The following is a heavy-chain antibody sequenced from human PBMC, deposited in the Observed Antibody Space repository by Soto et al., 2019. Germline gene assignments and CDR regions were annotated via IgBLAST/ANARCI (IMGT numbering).Heavy chain of an antibody. J-gene: IGHJ5*02. V-gene: IGHV1-2*02. Sequence: QVQLVQSGAEVKRPGASVKVSCKASGYSFTGYYMHWVRQAPGQGLEWMGWIIPHSGETNYAQKFQARVTLTRDTYISTAYMQLSGLTSDDTSVYYCARETDACTNGAHDLWGQGTLVTVSS. CDR3: ARETDACTNGAHDL. CDR2: IIPHSGET. CDR1: GYSFTGYY. D-gene: IGHD2-8*01.